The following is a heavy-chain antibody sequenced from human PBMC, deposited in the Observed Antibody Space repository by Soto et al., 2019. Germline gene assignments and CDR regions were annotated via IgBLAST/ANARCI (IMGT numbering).Heavy chain of an antibody. CDR1: GGTFSSYA. D-gene: IGHD3-22*01. Sequence: LVKVSCKASGGTFSSYAISWVRQAPGQGLEWMGGIIPIFGTANYAQKFQGRVTITADESTSTAYMELSSLRSEDTAVYYCARGSSMYYYDSSGYPDYWGQGTLVTVSS. J-gene: IGHJ4*02. V-gene: IGHV1-69*13. CDR2: IIPIFGTA. CDR3: ARGSSMYYYDSSGYPDY.